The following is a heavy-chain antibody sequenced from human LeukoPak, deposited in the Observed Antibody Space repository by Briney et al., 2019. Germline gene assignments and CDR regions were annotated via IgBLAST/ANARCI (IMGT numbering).Heavy chain of an antibody. Sequence: PGGSLRLSCAASGFTFSSYEMNWVRQAPGKGLEWVSYISSSGSTIYYAASVKGRFTISRDNAKNSLYLQMNSLRAEDTAVYYCARDGKGRNRIGYYFDYWAREPWSPSPQ. CDR3: ARDGKGRNRIGYYFDY. D-gene: IGHD3-10*01. J-gene: IGHJ4*02. CDR1: GFTFSSYE. CDR2: ISSSGSTI. V-gene: IGHV3-48*03.